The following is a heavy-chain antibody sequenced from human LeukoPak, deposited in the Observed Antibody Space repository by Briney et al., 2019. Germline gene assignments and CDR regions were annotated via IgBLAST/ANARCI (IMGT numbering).Heavy chain of an antibody. CDR3: TRDLTISGPIGY. J-gene: IGHJ4*02. CDR2: IDPHTGGT. V-gene: IGHV1-2*06. CDR1: GYTFTGYY. Sequence: ASVKVSCKASGYTFTGYYMHWVRQDPGQGLEWVGRIDPHTGGTYYAQKFQGRVTLTRDASIDTAYMELSRLRSDDTAFYYCTRDLTISGPIGYWGQETLVTVSS. D-gene: IGHD3-9*01.